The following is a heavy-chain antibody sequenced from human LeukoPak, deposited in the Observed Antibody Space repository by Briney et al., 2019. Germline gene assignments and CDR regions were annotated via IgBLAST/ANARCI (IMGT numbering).Heavy chain of an antibody. CDR3: AKFLVSSSWYLVDYYMDV. V-gene: IGHV3-64*01. CDR1: GFTFSSYA. CDR2: ISSNGGST. Sequence: PGGSLRLSCAASGFTFSSYAMHWVRQAPGKGLEYVSAISSNGGSTYYANSVKGRFTISRDNSKNTLYLQMGSLRAEDMAVYYCAKFLVSSSWYLVDYYMDVWGKGTTVTVSS. D-gene: IGHD6-13*01. J-gene: IGHJ6*03.